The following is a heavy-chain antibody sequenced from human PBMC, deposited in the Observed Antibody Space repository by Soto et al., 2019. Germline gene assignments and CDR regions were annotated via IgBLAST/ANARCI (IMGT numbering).Heavy chain of an antibody. CDR1: GFTFSSYA. V-gene: IGHV3-23*01. CDR2: ISGSGGST. Sequence: GGSLRLSCAASGFTFSSYAMSWVRQAPGKGLEWVSAISGSGGSTYYADSAKGRFTISRDNSKNTLYLQMNSLRAEDTAVYYCAKDEGRQLLWFGDRVSNWFDPWGQGTLVTVSS. CDR3: AKDEGRQLLWFGDRVSNWFDP. J-gene: IGHJ5*02. D-gene: IGHD3-10*01.